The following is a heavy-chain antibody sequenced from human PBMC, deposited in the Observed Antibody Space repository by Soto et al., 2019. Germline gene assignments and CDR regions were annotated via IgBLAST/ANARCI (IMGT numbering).Heavy chain of an antibody. Sequence: PSETLSLTCSVSGASIRSGGYYWSWLRQSPWKGLEWIGHIYYTGSTFYSPSLKSRLTISLDTSKNQFSLDLGSVTAADTAMYYCARIEMASIKWGRGXLVTVYS. CDR2: IYYTGST. J-gene: IGHJ4*02. CDR3: ARIEMASIK. V-gene: IGHV4-31*03. CDR1: GASIRSGGYY.